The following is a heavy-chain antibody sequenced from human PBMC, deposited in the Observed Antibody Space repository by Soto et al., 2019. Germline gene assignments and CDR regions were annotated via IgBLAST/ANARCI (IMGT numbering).Heavy chain of an antibody. D-gene: IGHD6-13*01. CDR2: IYYSGST. Sequence: PSETLSLTCTVSGGSISSYYWSWIRQPPGKGLEWIGYIYYSGSTNYNPSLKSRVTISVDTSKNQFSLKLSSVTAADTAVYYCARHVPRLQQQLVRWFDPWGQGTLVTVSS. J-gene: IGHJ5*02. V-gene: IGHV4-59*08. CDR3: ARHVPRLQQQLVRWFDP. CDR1: GGSISSYY.